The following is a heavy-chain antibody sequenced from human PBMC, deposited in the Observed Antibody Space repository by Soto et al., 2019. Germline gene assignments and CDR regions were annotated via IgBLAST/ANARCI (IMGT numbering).Heavy chain of an antibody. V-gene: IGHV4-31*01. CDR1: GGSINSGGYC. D-gene: IGHD3-10*01. CDR3: SGGVPV. J-gene: IGHJ4*02. Sequence: QVQLQESGPGLVKPSQTLSLTCTVSGGSINSGGYCWSWIRQHPGKGLDWIGCISYGGSTSYNPSLKSPVNISVDTSKNQFPLELTSGTAAEKGVYYWSGGVPVWGQGALITVSS. CDR2: ISYGGST.